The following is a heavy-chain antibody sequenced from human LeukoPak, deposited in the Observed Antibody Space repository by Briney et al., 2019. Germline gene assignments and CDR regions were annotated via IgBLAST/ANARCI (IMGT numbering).Heavy chain of an antibody. J-gene: IGHJ3*01. CDR1: GFTVTSNY. CDR2: IYSGGST. V-gene: IGHV3-66*01. CDR3: AREDYYGSGSWD. Sequence: GGYLRLSCAASGFTVTSNYMSWVRQAPGKGLEWVSVIYSGGSTFYADSVKGRFTISRDNSKNTVYLQMNSLRAEDTAVYYCAREDYYGSGSWDWGQGTMVTVSS. D-gene: IGHD3-10*01.